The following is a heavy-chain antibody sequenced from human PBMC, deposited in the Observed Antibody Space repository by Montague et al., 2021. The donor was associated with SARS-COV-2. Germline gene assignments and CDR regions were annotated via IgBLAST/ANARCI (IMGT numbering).Heavy chain of an antibody. J-gene: IGHJ6*02. CDR1: GGSFNNYY. CDR3: ARGQRQRFSVVGVLAGGPERKAYALDV. D-gene: IGHD3-3*01. Sequence: SETLSLTCAVYGGSFNNYYWTWIRQAPGKGLEWIGEIDQGGATNYSPSLRSRLTLSVDTSKNQFSLKLRSVTAADTAVYFCARGQRQRFSVVGVLAGGPERKAYALDVWGLGTTVTVSS. V-gene: IGHV4-34*01. CDR2: IDQGGAT.